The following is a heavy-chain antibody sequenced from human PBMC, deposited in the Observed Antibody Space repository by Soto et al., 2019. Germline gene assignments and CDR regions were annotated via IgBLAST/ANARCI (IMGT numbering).Heavy chain of an antibody. J-gene: IGHJ4*02. V-gene: IGHV1-2*04. CDR2: INPNSGGT. D-gene: IGHD1-26*01. CDR3: ASAKTSGPGGGTTTSFDY. CDR1: GYTFTGYY. Sequence: ASVKVSCKASGYTFTGYYMHWVRQAPGQGLEWMGWINPNSGGTNYAQKFQGWVTMTRDTSISTAYMELSRLRSDDTAVYYCASAKTSGPGGGTTTSFDYWGQGTPVTVSS.